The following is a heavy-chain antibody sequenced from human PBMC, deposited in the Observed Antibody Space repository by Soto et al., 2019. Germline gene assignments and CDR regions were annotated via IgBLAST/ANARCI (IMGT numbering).Heavy chain of an antibody. Sequence: PSETLSLTCTVSGGSISSSSYYWGWIRQPPGKGLEWIGSIYYSGSTYYNPSLKSRVTISVDTSKNQFSLKLSSVTAADTAVYYCARLGPYGSGSYYRRGYYGIDVWGQGTTVTVSS. J-gene: IGHJ6*02. CDR1: GGSISSSSYY. CDR2: IYYSGST. V-gene: IGHV4-39*01. CDR3: ARLGPYGSGSYYRRGYYGIDV. D-gene: IGHD3-10*01.